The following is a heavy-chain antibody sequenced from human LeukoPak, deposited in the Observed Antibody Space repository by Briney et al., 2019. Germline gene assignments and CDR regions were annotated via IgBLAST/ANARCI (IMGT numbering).Heavy chain of an antibody. J-gene: IGHJ5*02. D-gene: IGHD4-17*01. CDR3: TRQSDGDYDWFDP. CDR2: IRSKAYGGTT. V-gene: IGHV3-49*04. Sequence: GGSLRLSCAASGFTFSSHSMNWVRQAPGKGLEWVGFIRSKAYGGTTEYAASVKGRFTISRDDSKSIAYLQMNSLKTEDTAVYYCTRQSDGDYDWFDPWGQGTLVTVSS. CDR1: GFTFSSHS.